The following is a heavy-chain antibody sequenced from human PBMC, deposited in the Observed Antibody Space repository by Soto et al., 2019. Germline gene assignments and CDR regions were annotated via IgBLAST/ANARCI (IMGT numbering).Heavy chain of an antibody. D-gene: IGHD6-13*01. CDR2: ISGPGTTI. Sequence: EVQLVESGGGLVQPGGSLRLSCAASRFVFSNYAMIWVRQAPGEALEWVSYISGPGTTIYYADSVKGRFTISRDNAKNSLYLQMNSLRDEDTALYYCARDSWADGKGGFDYWGQGTLVTVSS. V-gene: IGHV3-48*02. J-gene: IGHJ4*02. CDR3: ARDSWADGKGGFDY. CDR1: RFVFSNYA.